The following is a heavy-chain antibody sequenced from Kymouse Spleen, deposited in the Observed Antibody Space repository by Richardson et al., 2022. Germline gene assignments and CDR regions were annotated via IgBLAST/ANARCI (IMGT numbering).Heavy chain of an antibody. CDR2: INHSGST. D-gene: IGHD4-11,IGHD4-11*01. V-gene: IGHV4-34*01. CDR1: GGSFSGYY. Sequence: QVQLQQWGAGLLKPSETLSLTCAVYGGSFSGYYWSWIRQPPGKGLEWIGEINHSGSTNYNPSLKSRVTISVDTSKNQFSLKLSSVTAADTAVYYCAREWGLQSIFDYWGQGTLVTVSS. CDR3: AREWGLQSIFDY. J-gene: IGHJ4*02.